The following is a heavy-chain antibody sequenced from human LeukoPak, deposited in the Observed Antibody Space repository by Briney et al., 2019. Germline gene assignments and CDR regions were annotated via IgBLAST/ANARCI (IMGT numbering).Heavy chain of an antibody. CDR1: GFTFSTAW. J-gene: IGHJ4*02. D-gene: IGHD3-10*01. CDR3: ARGSYDY. V-gene: IGHV3-21*01. Sequence: GGSLRLSCAASGFTFSTAWMSWVRQAPGKGLEWVSSISSSSSYIYYADSVKGRFTISRDNAKNSLYLQMNSLRAEDTAVYYCARGSYDYWGQGTLVTVSS. CDR2: ISSSSSYI.